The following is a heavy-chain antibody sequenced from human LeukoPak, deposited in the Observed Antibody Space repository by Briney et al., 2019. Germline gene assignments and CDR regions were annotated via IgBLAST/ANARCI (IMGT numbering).Heavy chain of an antibody. CDR3: ARDRYCSSTSCKYYFDY. Sequence: SQTLSLTCDISGDSVSSNSAAWNWIRQSPSRGLEWLGRTYYRSKWYNDYAVSVKSRITINPDTSKNQFSLQLNSVTPEDTAVYYCARDRYCSSTSCKYYFDYWGQGTLVTVSS. CDR2: TYYRSKWYN. CDR1: GDSVSSNSAA. D-gene: IGHD2-2*01. V-gene: IGHV6-1*01. J-gene: IGHJ4*02.